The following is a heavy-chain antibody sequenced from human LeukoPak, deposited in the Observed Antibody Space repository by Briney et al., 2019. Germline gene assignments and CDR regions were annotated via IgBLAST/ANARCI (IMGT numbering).Heavy chain of an antibody. Sequence: SETLSLTCTVSGGSISSYYWSWIRQPLGKGLEWIGYIYSSGSTNYNPSLKSRVTISVDTSKNQFSLKLSSVTAADTAVYYCARGPTKYYFDYWGQGTLVTVSS. V-gene: IGHV4-59*01. CDR2: IYSSGST. D-gene: IGHD2-8*01. CDR3: ARGPTKYYFDY. J-gene: IGHJ4*02. CDR1: GGSISSYY.